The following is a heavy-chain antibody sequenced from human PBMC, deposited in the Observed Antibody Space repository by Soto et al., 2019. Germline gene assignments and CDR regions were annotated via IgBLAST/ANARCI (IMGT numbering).Heavy chain of an antibody. V-gene: IGHV4-31*03. CDR2: IYYSGST. Sequence: QVQLQESGPGLVKPSQTLSLTCTVSGGSISSGGYYWSWIRQHPGKGLEWIGYIYYSGSTYYNPSLGSRFTMSVDTSKNPFSLKLSSVTAADTAVYYCAREEVAYYGSGSYNWFDPWGQGTLVTVSS. CDR3: AREEVAYYGSGSYNWFDP. J-gene: IGHJ5*02. CDR1: GGSISSGGYY. D-gene: IGHD3-10*01.